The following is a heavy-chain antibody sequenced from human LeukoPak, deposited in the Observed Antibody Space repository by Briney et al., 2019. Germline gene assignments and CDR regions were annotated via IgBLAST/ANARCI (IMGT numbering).Heavy chain of an antibody. V-gene: IGHV4-59*01. J-gene: IGHJ4*02. CDR2: IYYSGST. CDR3: AREGYLDTSGYLEYYFDF. CDR1: GGSISSYY. Sequence: PSETLSLTCTVSGGSISSYYWSWIRQPPGKGLEWIGYIYYSGSTNYNPSLKSRVTISVDTSKNQFSLKLSSVTAADTAVYYCAREGYLDTSGYLEYYFDFWGQGTLVTVSS. D-gene: IGHD3-22*01.